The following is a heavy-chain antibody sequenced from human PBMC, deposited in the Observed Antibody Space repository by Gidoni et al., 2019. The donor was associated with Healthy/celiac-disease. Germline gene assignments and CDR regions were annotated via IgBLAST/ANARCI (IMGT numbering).Heavy chain of an antibody. Sequence: QVQLVQSGAEVKKPGSSVKVSCKASGGTFSSYAISWVRQAPGQGLEWMGRIIPILGIANYAQKFQGRVTITADKSTSTAYMELSSLRSEDTAVYYCASDGLGLAYFQHWGQGTLVTVSS. J-gene: IGHJ1*01. D-gene: IGHD2-15*01. CDR2: IIPILGIA. CDR1: GGTFSSYA. CDR3: ASDGLGLAYFQH. V-gene: IGHV1-69*04.